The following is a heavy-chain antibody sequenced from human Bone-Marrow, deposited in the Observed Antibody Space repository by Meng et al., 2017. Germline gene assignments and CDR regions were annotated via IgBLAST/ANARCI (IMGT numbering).Heavy chain of an antibody. CDR3: ARVRWELPDY. Sequence: RRVRCGAEVKKPGAAVKVSSKASGYTFTCYYMHWVRQAPGQGLEWMGRINPNSGGTNYAQKFQGRVTMTRDTSISTAYMELSRLRSDDTAVYYCARVRWELPDYWGQGTLVTVSS. D-gene: IGHD1-26*01. V-gene: IGHV1-2*06. CDR2: INPNSGGT. CDR1: GYTFTCYY. J-gene: IGHJ4*02.